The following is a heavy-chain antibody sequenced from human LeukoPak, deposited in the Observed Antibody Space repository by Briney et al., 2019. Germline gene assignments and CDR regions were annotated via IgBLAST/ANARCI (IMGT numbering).Heavy chain of an antibody. J-gene: IGHJ4*02. D-gene: IGHD6-13*01. Sequence: GGSLRLSCEASGFTFSSCPMHWVRQAPGKGLEWVAVIANDGRDKKYADSVKGRFTISRDNSKNTVYLQMNSLRVEDTAVFYCARDSNIAAAAYYFDYWGQGTLVTVSS. CDR1: GFTFSSCP. V-gene: IGHV3-30*03. CDR2: IANDGRDK. CDR3: ARDSNIAAAAYYFDY.